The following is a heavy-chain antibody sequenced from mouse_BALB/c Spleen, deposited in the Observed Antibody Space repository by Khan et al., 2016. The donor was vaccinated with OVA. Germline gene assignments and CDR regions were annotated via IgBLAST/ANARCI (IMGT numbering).Heavy chain of an antibody. J-gene: IGHJ1*01. V-gene: IGHV9-4*02. Sequence: QIQLVQSGPELKKPGETVRISCKASGYTFTTAGMQWVQKMPGKGLKWIGWINTHSGVPKYAEDFKGRFAFSLETSASTAYLQITNLKNEDTATYCGACGYGYGWYFDVGGEGTTVTVSS. CDR1: GYTFTTAG. CDR3: ACGYGYGWYFDV. CDR2: INTHSGVP. D-gene: IGHD2-2*01.